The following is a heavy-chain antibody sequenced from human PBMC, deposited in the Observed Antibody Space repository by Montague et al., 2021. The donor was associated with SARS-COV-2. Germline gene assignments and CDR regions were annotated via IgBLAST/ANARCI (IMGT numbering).Heavy chain of an antibody. CDR2: VYYNGDT. CDR1: GGSTPSHY. V-gene: IGHV4-59*08. J-gene: IGHJ3*01. Sequence: SETLSLTCTASGGSTPSHYWNWIRQYPGKRPEWIGYVYYNGDTKYNPSLQSRVTISIDTSENQFSLRLNSVTAADTAVYFCARGWAFDPWGRGRLVTVSS. CDR3: ARGWAFDP. D-gene: IGHD6-19*01.